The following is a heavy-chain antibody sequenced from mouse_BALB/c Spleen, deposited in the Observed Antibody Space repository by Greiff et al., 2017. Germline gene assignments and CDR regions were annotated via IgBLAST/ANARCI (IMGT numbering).Heavy chain of an antibody. J-gene: IGHJ1*01. CDR3: ARAGGWYFDV. V-gene: IGHV3-2*02. CDR1: GYSITSDYA. CDR2: ISYSGST. Sequence: EVQRVESGPGLVKPSQSLSLTCTVTGYSITSDYAWNWIRQFPGNKLEWMGYISYSGSTSYNPSLKSRISITRDTSKNQFFLQLNSVTTEDTATYYCARAGGWYFDVWGAGTTVTVSS.